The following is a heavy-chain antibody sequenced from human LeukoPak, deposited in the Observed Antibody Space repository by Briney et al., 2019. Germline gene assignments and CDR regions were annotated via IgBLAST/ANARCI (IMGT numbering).Heavy chain of an antibody. CDR2: ISYDGSNK. CDR1: GFTFSSYG. V-gene: IGHV3-30*03. D-gene: IGHD4-17*01. CDR3: YGDYHVDY. J-gene: IGHJ4*02. Sequence: GGSLRLSCAASGFTFSSYGMHWVRQAPGKGLEGVAVISYDGSNKYYADSVKGRFTISRDNSKNTLYLQMNSLRAEDTAVSSCYGDYHVDYWGQGTLVTVSS.